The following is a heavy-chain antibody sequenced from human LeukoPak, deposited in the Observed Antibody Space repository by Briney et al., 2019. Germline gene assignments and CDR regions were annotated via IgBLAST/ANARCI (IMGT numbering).Heavy chain of an antibody. CDR1: GFTFSSYS. CDR3: VRDGYNLDVFDI. V-gene: IGHV3-21*01. Sequence: GGSLRLSCAASGFTFSSYSMNWVRQAPGKGLEWVSSISSSSSYIYYADSVKGRFTISRDNAKNSLYLQMNSLRAEDTAVYYCVRDGYNLDVFDIWGQGTMVTVSS. J-gene: IGHJ3*02. D-gene: IGHD5-24*01. CDR2: ISSSSSYI.